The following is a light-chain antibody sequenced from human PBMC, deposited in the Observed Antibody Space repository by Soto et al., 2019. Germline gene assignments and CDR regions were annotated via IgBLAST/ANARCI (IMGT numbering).Light chain of an antibody. Sequence: EIVLTQSPGTLSLSPGERATLSCRASQTVRTNYLAWFQHKPGQAPRLLIYGASSRATGIPDRFSGSGSGTDFILTINRLEPEDFAVYFYQQYSDSPLTFGGGTKVEIK. CDR2: GAS. J-gene: IGKJ4*01. V-gene: IGKV3-20*01. CDR1: QTVRTNY. CDR3: QQYSDSPLT.